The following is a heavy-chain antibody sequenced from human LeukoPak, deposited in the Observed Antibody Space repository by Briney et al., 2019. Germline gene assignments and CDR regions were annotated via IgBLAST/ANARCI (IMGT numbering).Heavy chain of an antibody. V-gene: IGHV3-23*01. Sequence: GGSLRLSCAASGFTFNKYALSWVRQAPGKGLVWVAAISINGAGTYHADPGKGRFTISRDNCTDSLYLRIHSLRTEATDDYDYAKDLLFPRCGSGSWGQGTLVTVSS. CDR2: ISINGAGT. CDR3: AKDLLFPRCGSGS. CDR1: GFTFNKYA. J-gene: IGHJ5*02. D-gene: IGHD6-19*01.